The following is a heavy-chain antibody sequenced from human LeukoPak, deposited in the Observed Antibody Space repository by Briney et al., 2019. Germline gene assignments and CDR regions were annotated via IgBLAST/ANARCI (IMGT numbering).Heavy chain of an antibody. CDR1: GYTFTGYY. J-gene: IGHJ5*02. D-gene: IGHD1-26*01. Sequence: ASVKVSCKASGYTFTGYYMHWVRQAPGQGLEWMGIINPSGGSTSYAQKFQGRVTMTRDTSTSTVYMELSSLRSEDTAVYYCASSGRGSYYGNWFDPWGQGTLVTVSS. CDR3: ASSGRGSYYGNWFDP. V-gene: IGHV1-46*03. CDR2: INPSGGST.